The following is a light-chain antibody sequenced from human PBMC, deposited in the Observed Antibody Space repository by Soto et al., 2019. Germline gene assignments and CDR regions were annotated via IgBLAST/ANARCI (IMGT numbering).Light chain of an antibody. CDR2: GAS. Sequence: EIVLTQSPGTLSLSPGERLTLSCRASQSVTSGYLAWYQHKPGQAPRLLIYGASTKATGTPDRFSGSGSGTDFTLTISRLEPEDFAVYYCQQYGSAPFTFGPGTKVDIK. J-gene: IGKJ3*01. V-gene: IGKV3-20*01. CDR3: QQYGSAPFT. CDR1: QSVTSGY.